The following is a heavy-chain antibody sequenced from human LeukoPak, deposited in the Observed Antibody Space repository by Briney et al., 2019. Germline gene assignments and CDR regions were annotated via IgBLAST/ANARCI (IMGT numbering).Heavy chain of an antibody. Sequence: PGGSLRLSCVASGFPVSSTYMNWVRQAPGKGLEWVSVIHSGGSTYYADSVKGRFTISRDTSKNMLYLQMNSLRPEDTALYYCARDKKRNSYGHNYYGMDVWGQGTTVTVSS. J-gene: IGHJ6*02. CDR2: IHSGGST. D-gene: IGHD5-18*01. CDR3: ARDKKRNSYGHNYYGMDV. V-gene: IGHV3-66*02. CDR1: GFPVSSTY.